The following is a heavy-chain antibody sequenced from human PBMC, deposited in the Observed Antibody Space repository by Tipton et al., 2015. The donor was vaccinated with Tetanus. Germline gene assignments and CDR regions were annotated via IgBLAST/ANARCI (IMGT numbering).Heavy chain of an antibody. Sequence: TLSLTCTVSGGSISDKKYYWGWIRQPPGKGLEWIASIYFEGGTYYSPSLKSRVTIAVDTSQNPFSLRLTSVTAADTAMYYCARHLYGYWFDPWGQGALVTVSS. D-gene: IGHD3-10*01. CDR2: IYFEGGT. J-gene: IGHJ5*02. CDR1: GGSISDKKYY. CDR3: ARHLYGYWFDP. V-gene: IGHV4-39*02.